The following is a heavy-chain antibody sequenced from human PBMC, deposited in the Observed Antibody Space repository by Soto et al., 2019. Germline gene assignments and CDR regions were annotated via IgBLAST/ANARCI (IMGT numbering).Heavy chain of an antibody. J-gene: IGHJ6*02. CDR1: GFTFDDYA. D-gene: IGHD4-17*01. Sequence: LRLSCAASGFTFDDYAMHWVRQAPGKGLEWVSGISWNSGTIGYADSVKGRFTISRDNAKNSLYLQMNWLRAEDTALYYCAKASLFGDYAYYYGMDVWGQGTTVTVSS. CDR2: ISWNSGTI. CDR3: AKASLFGDYAYYYGMDV. V-gene: IGHV3-9*01.